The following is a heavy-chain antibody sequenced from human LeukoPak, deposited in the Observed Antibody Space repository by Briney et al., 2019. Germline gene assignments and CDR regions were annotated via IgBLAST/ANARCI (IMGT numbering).Heavy chain of an antibody. D-gene: IGHD6-13*01. V-gene: IGHV4-39*01. Sequence: SETLSLXCXXSXXXXXSSSXYWGWXRQPPGKGLEWIGSIYYSGSTYYNPSLKSRVTISVDTSKNQFSLKLSSVTAAETAVYYCARLQRGASSSWYHFDYWGQGTLVTVSS. CDR3: ARLQRGASSSWYHFDY. CDR2: IYYSGST. CDR1: XXXXXSSSXY. J-gene: IGHJ4*02.